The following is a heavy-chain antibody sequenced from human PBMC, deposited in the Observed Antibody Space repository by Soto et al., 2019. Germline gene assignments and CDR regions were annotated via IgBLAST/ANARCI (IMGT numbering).Heavy chain of an antibody. CDR3: ARGRGTTVTKTYYYYYYIDV. CDR2: INHSGST. CDR1: GGSFSGYY. D-gene: IGHD4-17*01. J-gene: IGHJ6*03. V-gene: IGHV4-34*01. Sequence: QVQLQQWGAGLLKPSETLSLTCAVYGGSFSGYYWSWSRQPPGKGLEWIGEINHSGSTNYNPTLKSRVTISVDTSKNQFSLKLSSVTAADTAVYYCARGRGTTVTKTYYYYYYIDVWGKGTTVTVSS.